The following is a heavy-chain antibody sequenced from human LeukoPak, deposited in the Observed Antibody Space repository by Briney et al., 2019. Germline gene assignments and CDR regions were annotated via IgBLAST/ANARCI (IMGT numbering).Heavy chain of an antibody. J-gene: IGHJ3*02. CDR3: AREGTAGTAFDI. CDR1: GGSISSYY. D-gene: IGHD6-13*01. CDR2: IYYSGST. V-gene: IGHV4-59*01. Sequence: KTSETLSLTCTVSGGSISSYYWSWIRQPPAKGLEWIGYIYYSGSTNYNPSLKSRVTISVDTSKNQFSLKLSSVTAAHAAVYYCAREGTAGTAFDIWGQGTMVTVSS.